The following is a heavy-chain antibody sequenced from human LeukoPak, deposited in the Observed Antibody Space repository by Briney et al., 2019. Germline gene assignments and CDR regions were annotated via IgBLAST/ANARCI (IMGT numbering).Heavy chain of an antibody. CDR3: ARDSQEFFQH. Sequence: GGSLRLSCAASGFTFDNYAIHWVRQARGKGLEWVSLISGDGGSTYYADSMKGRFTISRDNSKNSLYLQMNSLRTEDTALYYCARDSQEFFQHWGQGTPVTVSS. V-gene: IGHV3-43*02. CDR1: GFTFDNYA. J-gene: IGHJ1*01. CDR2: ISGDGGST.